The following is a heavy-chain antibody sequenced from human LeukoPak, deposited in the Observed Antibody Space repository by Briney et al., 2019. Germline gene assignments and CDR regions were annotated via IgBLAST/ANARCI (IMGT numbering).Heavy chain of an antibody. D-gene: IGHD3-16*01. V-gene: IGHV3-66*03. CDR1: GFSVSNYY. CDR3: ARDREVTQVWVEFDS. Sequence: GGSLRLSCAGSGFSVSNYYMNWVRQAPGEGLEWVSLIRDSGATFYADSVKGRFTISRDNSKNTIYLQMNRLRVEDTAVYFCARDREVTQVWVEFDSWGQGTQVTVSS. CDR2: IRDSGAT. J-gene: IGHJ5*01.